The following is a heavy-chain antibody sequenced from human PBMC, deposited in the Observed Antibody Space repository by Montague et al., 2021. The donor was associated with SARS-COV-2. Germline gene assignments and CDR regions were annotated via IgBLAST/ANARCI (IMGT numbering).Heavy chain of an antibody. CDR3: ARLPYDNSYGMDV. Sequence: SETLSLTCTVSGGSNSTYYWNWIRQFPGKGLEWIGYIDYSGSTNYNPSLQSRVIISVDRSKIQFSLKLNSVTAADTAIYYCARLPYDNSYGMDVWGQGTTVTVSS. CDR1: GGSNSTYY. D-gene: IGHD3-9*01. J-gene: IGHJ6*02. CDR2: IDYSGST. V-gene: IGHV4-59*01.